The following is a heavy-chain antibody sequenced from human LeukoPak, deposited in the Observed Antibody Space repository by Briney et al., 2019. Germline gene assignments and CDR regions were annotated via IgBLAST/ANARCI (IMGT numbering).Heavy chain of an antibody. J-gene: IGHJ6*02. CDR2: ISAYNGNT. CDR3: ARGVPPDYYYYGMDV. Sequence: GASVKVSCTASGYTFTSYGISWVRQAPGQGLEWMGWISAYNGNTNYAQKLQGRVTMTTDTSTSTAYMELRSLRSDDTAVYYCARGVPPDYYYYGMDVWGQGTTVTVSS. V-gene: IGHV1-18*01. CDR1: GYTFTSYG. D-gene: IGHD3-10*01.